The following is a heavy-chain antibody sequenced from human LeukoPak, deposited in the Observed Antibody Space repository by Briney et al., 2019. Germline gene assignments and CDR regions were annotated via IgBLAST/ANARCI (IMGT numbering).Heavy chain of an antibody. J-gene: IGHJ4*02. V-gene: IGHV3-53*01. D-gene: IGHD3-10*01. Sequence: GGSLRLSCAVSGFTFNSHAMCWVRQAPGKGLEWVSVIYSGGSTYYADSVKGRFTISRDNSKNTLYLQMNSLRAEDTAVYYCARARYGSGSGYFDYWGQGTLVTVSS. CDR1: GFTFNSHA. CDR2: IYSGGST. CDR3: ARARYGSGSGYFDY.